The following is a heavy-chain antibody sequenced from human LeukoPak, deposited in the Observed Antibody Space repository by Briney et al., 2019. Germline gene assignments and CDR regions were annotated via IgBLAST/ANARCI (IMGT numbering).Heavy chain of an antibody. CDR2: INPSRGGT. D-gene: IGHD6-13*01. J-gene: IGHJ4*02. CDR3: ARGGGRYSSSWEIDY. V-gene: IGHV1-2*02. CDR1: GYTLTELS. Sequence: ASVKVSCKVSGYTLTELSMHWVRQAPGQGLEWMGWINPSRGGTNSAQKFQGRVTMTRDTSISTAYMDLSSLRSDDTAVYYCARGGGRYSSSWEIDYWGQGTLVTVSS.